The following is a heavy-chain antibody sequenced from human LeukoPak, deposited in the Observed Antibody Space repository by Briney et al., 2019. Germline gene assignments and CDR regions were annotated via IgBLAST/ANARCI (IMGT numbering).Heavy chain of an antibody. CDR1: GFTFSSYA. Sequence: GRSLRLSCAASGFTFSSYALHWVRQAPGKGLEWVAVISYDGSNTYYADSVKGRFTISRDNSENTLYLQMNSLRAEDTAVYYCAKQLGYCSDGSCYFPYWGQGTLVTVSS. V-gene: IGHV3-30-3*02. CDR3: AKQLGYCSDGSCYFPY. J-gene: IGHJ4*02. D-gene: IGHD2-15*01. CDR2: ISYDGSNT.